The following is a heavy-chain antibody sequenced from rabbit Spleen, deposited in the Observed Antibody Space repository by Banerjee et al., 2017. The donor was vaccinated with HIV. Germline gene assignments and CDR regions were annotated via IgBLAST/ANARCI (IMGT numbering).Heavy chain of an antibody. CDR3: ARDYTYGDTGYAYAQFNL. CDR2: IYAGSSGNT. D-gene: IGHD6-1*01. V-gene: IGHV1S40*01. J-gene: IGHJ4*01. Sequence: QSLEESGGDLVKPGASLTLTCTASGFSFSSSYYMCCVRQAPGKGLEWIACIYAGSSGNTYYASWAKGRFTISKTSSTSVTLQMASLTAADTATYFCARDYTYGDTGYAYAQFNLWGPGTLVTVS. CDR1: GFSFSSSYY.